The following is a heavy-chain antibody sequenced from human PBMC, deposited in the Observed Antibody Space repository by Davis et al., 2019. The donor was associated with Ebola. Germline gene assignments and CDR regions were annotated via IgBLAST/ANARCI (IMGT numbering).Heavy chain of an antibody. Sequence: GESLKISCAASGFTFSSYAMSWVRQAPWKGLEWVSAISGSGGSTYYADSVKGRFTISRDNSKNTLYLQMNSLRAEDTAVYYCADTNGFYYYYGMDVWGQGTTVTVSS. J-gene: IGHJ6*02. CDR3: ADTNGFYYYYGMDV. CDR2: ISGSGGST. V-gene: IGHV3-23*01. CDR1: GFTFSSYA.